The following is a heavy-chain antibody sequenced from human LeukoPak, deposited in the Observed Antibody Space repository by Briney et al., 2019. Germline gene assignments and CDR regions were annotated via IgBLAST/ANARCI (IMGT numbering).Heavy chain of an antibody. CDR2: ISAYNGNT. CDR3: ARDIGREYYDFWSGREGY. D-gene: IGHD3-3*01. V-gene: IGHV1-18*01. J-gene: IGHJ4*02. Sequence: ASVKVSCMASGYTFTRYGISWVRQAPGQGLEWMGWISAYNGNTNYAQKLQGRVTMTTDTSTSTAYMELRSLRSDDTAVYYCARDIGREYYDFWSGREGYWGQGTLVTVSS. CDR1: GYTFTRYG.